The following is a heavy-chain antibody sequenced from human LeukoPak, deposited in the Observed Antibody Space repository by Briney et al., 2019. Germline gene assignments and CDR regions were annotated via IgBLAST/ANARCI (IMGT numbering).Heavy chain of an antibody. CDR1: GFTFSNYW. J-gene: IGHJ2*01. D-gene: IGHD6-19*01. Sequence: PGGSLRLSCAASGFTFSNYWMHWVRQGPGKGLVWVSRINTDGSDGSSTNYADSVKGRFTISRDNAKNTLYLQMNSLRAEDTAVYYYARVVAAGKWYFDLWGRGTLVTVSS. V-gene: IGHV3-74*01. CDR2: INTDGSDGSST. CDR3: ARVVAAGKWYFDL.